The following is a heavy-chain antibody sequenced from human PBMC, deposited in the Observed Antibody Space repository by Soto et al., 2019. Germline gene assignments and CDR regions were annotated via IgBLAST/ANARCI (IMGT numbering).Heavy chain of an antibody. CDR1: GGSISSSSYY. V-gene: IGHV4-39*01. CDR3: ATIAARPDAVDY. D-gene: IGHD6-6*01. Sequence: QLQLQESGPGLVKPSETLSLTCTVSGGSISSSSYYWGWIRQPPGKGLGWFGSIYYSGSTYYNPSLKSRVTISVDTSKNQFSLKLSSVTAADTAVYYCATIAARPDAVDYWGQGTLVTVSS. J-gene: IGHJ4*02. CDR2: IYYSGST.